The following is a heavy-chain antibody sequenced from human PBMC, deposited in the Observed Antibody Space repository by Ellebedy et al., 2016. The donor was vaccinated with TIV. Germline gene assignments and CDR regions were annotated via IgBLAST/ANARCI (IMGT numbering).Heavy chain of an antibody. J-gene: IGHJ6*03. CDR2: IKQDGSEK. D-gene: IGHD6-13*01. CDR3: ARGHSSSWYATHYYYYYYMDV. CDR1: GFTFSSYW. Sequence: GGSLRLSXAASGFTFSSYWMSWVRQAPGKGLEWVANIKQDGSEKYYVDSVKGRFTISRDNAKNSLYLQMNSLRAEDTAVYYCARGHSSSWYATHYYYYYYMDVWGKGTTVTVSS. V-gene: IGHV3-7*01.